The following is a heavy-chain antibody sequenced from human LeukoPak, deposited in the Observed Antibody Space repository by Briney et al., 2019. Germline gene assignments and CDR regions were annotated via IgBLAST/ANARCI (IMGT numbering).Heavy chain of an antibody. CDR1: GGSISVNY. D-gene: IGHD4-17*01. V-gene: IGHV4-59*01. CDR2: IYYSGNT. Sequence: SETLSLTCTVSGGSISVNYWSWIRQPPGKGLEWIGSIYYSGNTKYNPSLKSRVTISVDTSKNQFSLRLSSVTAADTAVYYCARDGHYGDYSDYWGQGTLVTVSS. J-gene: IGHJ4*02. CDR3: ARDGHYGDYSDY.